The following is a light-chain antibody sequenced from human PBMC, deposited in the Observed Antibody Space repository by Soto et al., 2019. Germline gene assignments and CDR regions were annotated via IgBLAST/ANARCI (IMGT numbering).Light chain of an antibody. J-gene: IGKJ1*01. CDR2: DAS. Sequence: DIQMTQSPSTLSASVGDRVTITCRASQSISSWLAWYQQKPGQAPKLLIYDASSMESGVPSRFSGSGSGTEFTLTISSPQPDDVATYYCQQYNSYWTFGQGTKVEIK. V-gene: IGKV1-5*01. CDR3: QQYNSYWT. CDR1: QSISSW.